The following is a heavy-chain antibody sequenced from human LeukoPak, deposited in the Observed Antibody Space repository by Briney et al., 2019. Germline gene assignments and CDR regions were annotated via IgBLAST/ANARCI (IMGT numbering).Heavy chain of an antibody. CDR3: ARLAYDILTGYLYYFDY. J-gene: IGHJ4*02. Sequence: GASVKVSCKASGYTFTSYGISWVRQAPGQGLEWMGWISAYNGNTNYAQKLQGRVTMTTDTSTSTAYMELRSLRSDDTAVYYCARLAYDILTGYLYYFDYWGQGTLATVSS. CDR2: ISAYNGNT. V-gene: IGHV1-18*01. D-gene: IGHD3-9*01. CDR1: GYTFTSYG.